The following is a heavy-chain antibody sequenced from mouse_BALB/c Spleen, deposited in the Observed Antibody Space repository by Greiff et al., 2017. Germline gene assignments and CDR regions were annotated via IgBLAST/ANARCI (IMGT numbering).Heavy chain of an antibody. CDR1: GYTFTSYV. J-gene: IGHJ4*01. CDR2: INPYNDGT. Sequence: LVESGPELVKPGASVKMSCKASGYTFTSYVMHWVKQKPGQGLEWIGYINPYNDGTKYNEKFKGKATLTSDKSSSTAYMELSSLTSEDSAVYYCARENRATAMDYWGQGTSVTVSS. V-gene: IGHV1-14*01. D-gene: IGHD3-1*01. CDR3: ARENRATAMDY.